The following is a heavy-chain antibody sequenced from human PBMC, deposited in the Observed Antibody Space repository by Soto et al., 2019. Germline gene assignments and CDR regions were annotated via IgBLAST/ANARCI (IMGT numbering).Heavy chain of an antibody. J-gene: IGHJ6*02. D-gene: IGHD1-26*01. CDR1: GFTFSSYA. V-gene: IGHV3-23*01. Sequence: EVQLLESGGGLVQPGGSLRLSCAASGFTFSSYAMSWVRQAPGKGLEWVSAISGSGGSTYYADSVKGRFTISRDNSKNTLYLQMNSLRAEDTAVYYCAKGALLYIYYYYGMDVCGQWTKVTASS. CDR2: ISGSGGST. CDR3: AKGALLYIYYYYGMDV.